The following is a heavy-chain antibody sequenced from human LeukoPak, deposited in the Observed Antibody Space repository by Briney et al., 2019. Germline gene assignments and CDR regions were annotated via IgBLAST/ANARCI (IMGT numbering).Heavy chain of an antibody. J-gene: IGHJ4*02. CDR1: GFTFSSYG. V-gene: IGHV3-30*02. Sequence: PGGSLRLSCAASGFTFSSYGMHWVRQAPGKGLEWVAFIRYDGSNKYYADSVKGRFTISRDNSKNTLYLQMNSLRAEDTAVYYCAKDRVGGYDSSSIDYWGQGTLVTVSS. CDR3: AKDRVGGYDSSSIDY. CDR2: IRYDGSNK. D-gene: IGHD3-22*01.